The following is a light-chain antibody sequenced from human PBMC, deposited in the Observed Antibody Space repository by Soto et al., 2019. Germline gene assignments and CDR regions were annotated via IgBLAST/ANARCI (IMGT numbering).Light chain of an antibody. Sequence: DIQMTQSPSSLSASVGDRVTITCRASQSISAYLNWYQKKSGQAPRLLMYAASSLQSGVPSRFSGSGSGTDFTLTISSLQPEDSATYYCQQSDNMPWTFGQGTKVDIK. CDR3: QQSDNMPWT. CDR1: QSISAY. J-gene: IGKJ1*01. CDR2: AAS. V-gene: IGKV1-39*01.